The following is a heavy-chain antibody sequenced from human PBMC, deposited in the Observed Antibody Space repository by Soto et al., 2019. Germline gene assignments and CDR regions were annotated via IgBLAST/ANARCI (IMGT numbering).Heavy chain of an antibody. Sequence: ASVKVSCKASGYTFTSYDINWVRQATGQGLEWMGWMNPNSGNTGYAQKFQGRVTMTRNTSISTAYMELSSLRSEDTAVYYCARGGAVTGTYYYYYGMDVWGQGTTVTVSS. CDR3: ARGGAVTGTYYYYYGMDV. V-gene: IGHV1-8*01. J-gene: IGHJ6*02. CDR1: GYTFTSYD. D-gene: IGHD6-19*01. CDR2: MNPNSGNT.